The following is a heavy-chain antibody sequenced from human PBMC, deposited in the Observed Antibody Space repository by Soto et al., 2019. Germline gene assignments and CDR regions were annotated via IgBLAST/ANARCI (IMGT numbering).Heavy chain of an antibody. Sequence: GASVKVSCKASGYTFTKYGVSWVRQAPGQGLEWMAWISAHNGNTKYAQKLQGRVTMTTDTSTSTAYMELRSLRSDDTAVYYCAREDLVGAFDIWGQGTMVTVSS. D-gene: IGHD5-12*01. V-gene: IGHV1-18*01. CDR3: AREDLVGAFDI. J-gene: IGHJ3*02. CDR1: GYTFTKYG. CDR2: ISAHNGNT.